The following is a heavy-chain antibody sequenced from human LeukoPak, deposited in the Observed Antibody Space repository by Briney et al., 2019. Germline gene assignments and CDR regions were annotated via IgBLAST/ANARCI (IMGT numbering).Heavy chain of an antibody. J-gene: IGHJ5*02. D-gene: IGHD3-3*01. CDR1: GGSISSYY. CDR2: IYYSGST. V-gene: IGHV4-59*01. Sequence: SETLSLTCTVSGGSISSYYWSWIRQPPGKGLEWIGYIYYSGSTNYNPSLKSRVTISVDTSKNQFSLKLSSVTAADTAVYYCARGGYYDFWSGRQNWFDPWGQGTLVTVSS. CDR3: ARGGYYDFWSGRQNWFDP.